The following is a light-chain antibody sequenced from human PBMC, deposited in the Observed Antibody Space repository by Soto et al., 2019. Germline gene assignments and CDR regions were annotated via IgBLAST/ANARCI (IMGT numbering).Light chain of an antibody. CDR2: KVS. CDR3: MQGTHWPRT. J-gene: IGKJ2*01. Sequence: DVVMTQSPLSLPVTLGQPASISCKSSQSLLYTDGNTYLHWFQQRPGQSPRRLIYKVSNRDSGVPDRLSGSGSGTDFTLKISRVEADDVGVYYCMQGTHWPRTFGQGTKLEIK. V-gene: IGKV2-30*01. CDR1: QSLLYTDGNTY.